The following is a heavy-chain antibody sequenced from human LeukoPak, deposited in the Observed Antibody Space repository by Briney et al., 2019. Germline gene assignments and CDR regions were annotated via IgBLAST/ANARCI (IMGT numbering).Heavy chain of an antibody. CDR1: GFTFDDYG. J-gene: IGHJ4*02. CDR3: ARVEASGYDYGAFDY. Sequence: SGGSLRLSCAASGFTFDDYGMSWVRQAPGKGLQWVANIKQDGSVKYYVDSVKGRFTISRDNAKNSLYLQMNSLRAEDTAVYYCARVEASGYDYGAFDYWGQGTLVTVSS. V-gene: IGHV3-7*01. CDR2: IKQDGSVK. D-gene: IGHD5-12*01.